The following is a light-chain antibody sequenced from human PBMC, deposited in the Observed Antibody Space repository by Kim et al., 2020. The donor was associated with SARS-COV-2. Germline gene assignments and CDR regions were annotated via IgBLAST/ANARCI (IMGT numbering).Light chain of an antibody. J-gene: IGLJ3*02. CDR1: RSNIGSNY. CDR3: AAWDASLSGWV. CDR2: NND. Sequence: GQRVTISCSGRRSNIGSNYVYWYQQLPGTAPEVLIHNNDQRPSGVPDRFSGSKSGTSASLAISGLRSEDEAHYYCAAWDASLSGWVFGGGTQLTVL. V-gene: IGLV1-47*02.